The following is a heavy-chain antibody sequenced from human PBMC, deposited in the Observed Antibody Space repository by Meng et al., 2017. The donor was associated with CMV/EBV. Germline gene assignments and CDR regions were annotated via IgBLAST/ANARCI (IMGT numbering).Heavy chain of an antibody. CDR3: ARGRDYDGSGYYGY. J-gene: IGHJ4*02. V-gene: IGHV3-30*04. D-gene: IGHD3-22*01. CDR1: GFTFSSYA. Sequence: GGSLRLSCAASGFTFSSYAMHWVRQAPGKGLEWVAVISYDGSNKYYADSVKGRFTISRNNSKNTLYLQMNSLRAEDTAVYYCARGRDYDGSGYYGYWGQGTLVTVSS. CDR2: ISYDGSNK.